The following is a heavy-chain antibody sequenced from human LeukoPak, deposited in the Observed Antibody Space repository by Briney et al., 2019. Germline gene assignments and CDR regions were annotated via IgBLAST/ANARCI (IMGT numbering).Heavy chain of an antibody. CDR3: AKKAVAATGIYRFDS. CDR2: ISDTGSIT. CDR1: GFTFSTFA. V-gene: IGHV3-23*01. J-gene: IGHJ5*01. Sequence: GGFLRLSCAASGFTFSTFAMRWVRQAPGKGLEWVSAISDTGSITYYADSVKGRFTISRDNSKNTLYLQMNSLRAEDTAVYYYAKKAVAATGIYRFDSCGQGTLVTVSS. D-gene: IGHD6-13*01.